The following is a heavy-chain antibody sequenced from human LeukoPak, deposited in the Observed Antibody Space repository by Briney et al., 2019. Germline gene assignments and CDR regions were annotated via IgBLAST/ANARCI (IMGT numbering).Heavy chain of an antibody. D-gene: IGHD6-19*01. CDR2: IYHSGRT. J-gene: IGHJ4*02. Sequence: PSETLSLTCAVSGGSISSSNWWTWVRQPPGKGLEWIGEIYHSGRTNYNPSLKSRVTISVDKSKNQFSLKLSSVTAADTAVYYCARTSSSGLVGGYYFDYWGQGTLVTVSS. CDR3: ARTSSSGLVGGYYFDY. CDR1: GGSISSSNW. V-gene: IGHV4-4*02.